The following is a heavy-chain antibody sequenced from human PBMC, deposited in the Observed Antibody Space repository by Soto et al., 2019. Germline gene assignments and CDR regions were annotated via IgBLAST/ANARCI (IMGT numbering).Heavy chain of an antibody. J-gene: IGHJ6*02. CDR2: ISYDGSNK. CDR3: AREAYSSSRYGMDV. V-gene: IGHV3-30-3*01. CDR1: GFTFSSYA. D-gene: IGHD6-6*01. Sequence: QEQLVESGGGVVQPGRSLRLSCAASGFTFSSYAMHWVRQAPGKGLEWVAVISYDGSNKYYADSVKGRFTISRDNSKNTLYLQMNSLRAEDTAVYYCAREAYSSSRYGMDVWGQGTTVTVSS.